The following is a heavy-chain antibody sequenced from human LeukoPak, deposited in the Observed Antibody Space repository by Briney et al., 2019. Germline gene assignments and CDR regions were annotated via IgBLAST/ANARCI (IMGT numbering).Heavy chain of an antibody. CDR3: ARDGVVVVAATHDAFDI. D-gene: IGHD2-15*01. J-gene: IGHJ3*02. V-gene: IGHV1-18*01. Sequence: ASVKVSCKASGYTFISYGISWVRQAPRQGLEWMGWISAYNGNTNYAQKLQGRVTMTTDTSTSTAYMVLRSLRSDDTAVYYCARDGVVVVAATHDAFDIWGQGTMVTVSS. CDR2: ISAYNGNT. CDR1: GYTFISYG.